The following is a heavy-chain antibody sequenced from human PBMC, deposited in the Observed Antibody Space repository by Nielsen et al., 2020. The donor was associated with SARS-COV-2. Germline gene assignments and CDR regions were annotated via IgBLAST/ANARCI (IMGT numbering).Heavy chain of an antibody. V-gene: IGHV3-11*04. CDR2: ISSSGSTI. CDR3: AREGPAADQNYYYYYYMDV. D-gene: IGHD6-13*01. Sequence: WIRQPPGKGLEWVSYISSSGSTIYYADSVKGRFTISRDNAKNSLYLQMNSLRAEDTTVYYCAREGPAADQNYYYYYYMDVWGKGTTVTVSS. J-gene: IGHJ6*03.